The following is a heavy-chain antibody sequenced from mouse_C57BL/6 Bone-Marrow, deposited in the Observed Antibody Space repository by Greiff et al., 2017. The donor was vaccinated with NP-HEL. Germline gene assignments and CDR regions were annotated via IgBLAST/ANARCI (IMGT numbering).Heavy chain of an antibody. V-gene: IGHV1-82*01. CDR2: IYTGDGDT. CDR1: GYAFSSSW. Sequence: QVQLQQSGPELVKPGASVKISCKASGYAFSSSWMNWVKQRPGKGLEWIGRIYTGDGDTNYNGKFKGKATLTADKSASTAYMQLSSLTSEDSAVYFCARGQLRLPYYVDYWGQGTTLTVSS. CDR3: ARGQLRLPYYVDY. J-gene: IGHJ2*01. D-gene: IGHD3-2*02.